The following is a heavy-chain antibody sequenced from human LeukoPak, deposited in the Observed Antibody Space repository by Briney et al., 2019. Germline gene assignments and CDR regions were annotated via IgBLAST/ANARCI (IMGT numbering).Heavy chain of an antibody. J-gene: IGHJ4*02. V-gene: IGHV3-23*01. CDR3: SKEGSDDYYFDY. CDR2: ISSTGGNT. CDR1: GFIFSDYG. Sequence: TGGSLRLSCAASGFIFSDYGMSWARQAPGKGLEWVSVISSTGGNTYYADSVKGRFTISRDNSKNTVYLQMNSLRAEDTALYYCSKEGSDDYYFDYWGQGTLLTVSS. D-gene: IGHD2-21*02.